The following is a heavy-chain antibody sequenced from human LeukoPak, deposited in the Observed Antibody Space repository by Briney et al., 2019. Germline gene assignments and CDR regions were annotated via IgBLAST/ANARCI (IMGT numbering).Heavy chain of an antibody. CDR2: IENNGRT. CDR1: GGSITNDY. CDR3: ASYKWELLGDAFDI. D-gene: IGHD1-26*01. Sequence: SETLSLTCIVSGGSITNDYWSWIRQPPGKGLEWIGYIENNGRTEYNPSLMSRITISVDTSKNQFSLKLSSVTAADTAVYYCASYKWELLGDAFDIWGQGTMVTVSS. V-gene: IGHV4-59*12. J-gene: IGHJ3*02.